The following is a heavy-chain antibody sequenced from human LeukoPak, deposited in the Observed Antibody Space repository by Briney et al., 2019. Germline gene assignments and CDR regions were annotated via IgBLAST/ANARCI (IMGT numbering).Heavy chain of an antibody. Sequence: SQTLSLTCAISGDSVSSNSAAWDWIRQSPSRGLEWLGRTYYRSKWCNDYAVSVKSRITINPDTSKNHFSLQLSSVTTEDTAVYYCARESSGYSASFAPFDYWGQGALVTVSS. V-gene: IGHV6-1*01. CDR3: ARESSGYSASFAPFDY. J-gene: IGHJ4*02. CDR2: TYYRSKWCN. CDR1: GDSVSSNSAA. D-gene: IGHD3-22*01.